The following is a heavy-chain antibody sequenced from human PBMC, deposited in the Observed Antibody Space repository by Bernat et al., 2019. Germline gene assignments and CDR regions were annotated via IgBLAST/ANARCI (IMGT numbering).Heavy chain of an antibody. D-gene: IGHD5-12*01. CDR1: GGSISSYY. CDR3: VRHEGRSGYDRHFDY. CDR2: IYYSGST. J-gene: IGHJ4*02. Sequence: QVQLQESGPGLVKPSETLSLTCTVSGGSISSYYWSWIRQPPGKGLEWIGYIYYSGSTNYNPSLNSRVTISVDTSKNQFSLKLSSVTAADTAVYYCVRHEGRSGYDRHFDYWGQGTLVTVSS. V-gene: IGHV4-59*08.